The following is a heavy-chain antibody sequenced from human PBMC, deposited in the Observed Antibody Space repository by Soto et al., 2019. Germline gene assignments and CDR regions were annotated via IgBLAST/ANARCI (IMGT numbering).Heavy chain of an antibody. CDR2: ITHSGST. V-gene: IGHV4-34*01. J-gene: IGHJ5*02. Sequence: SETLSRTCAVYGGSFSGYYGSWIRQPPGKGLEWIGEITHSGSTNYNPSLKRRVTIAVDTSKNQCSLKLSSVTAADTAVYYCARVGVRYFYWLLGFRWFDPWGQGPLVPGSS. CDR3: ARVGVRYFYWLLGFRWFDP. CDR1: GGSFSGYY. D-gene: IGHD3-9*01.